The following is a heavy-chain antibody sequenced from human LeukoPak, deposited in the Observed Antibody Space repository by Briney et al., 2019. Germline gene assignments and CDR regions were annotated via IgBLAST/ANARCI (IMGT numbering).Heavy chain of an antibody. J-gene: IGHJ4*02. Sequence: SLRLSCAASGFTFDDYAMHWVRQAPGKGLEWVSGISWNSGSIGYADPVKGRFTISRDNAKNSLYLQMNSLRAEDTALYYCAKDSRGGYSGYETADWGQGTLLTVSS. CDR1: GFTFDDYA. CDR3: AKDSRGGYSGYETAD. V-gene: IGHV3-9*01. CDR2: ISWNSGSI. D-gene: IGHD5-12*01.